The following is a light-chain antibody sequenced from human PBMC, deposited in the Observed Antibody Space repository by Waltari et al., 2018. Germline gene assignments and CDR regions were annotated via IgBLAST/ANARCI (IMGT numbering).Light chain of an antibody. Sequence: DIQMTQSPPSLSTSVGDRVTITCRATQSISTSLNWYQQKAGKAPNLRIYGASTVERGVPSRFSGSGSGTDFTLTISSLRPEDFATYYCQQSYTAPFTFGPGTRVDLK. CDR1: QSISTS. CDR2: GAS. CDR3: QQSYTAPFT. J-gene: IGKJ3*01. V-gene: IGKV1-39*01.